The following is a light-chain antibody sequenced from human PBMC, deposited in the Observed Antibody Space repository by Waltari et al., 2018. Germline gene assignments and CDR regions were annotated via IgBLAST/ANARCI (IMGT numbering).Light chain of an antibody. Sequence: DIQMTQSPSTLSASVGDRVTITCRASQRISSWLAWYQQKPGKAPKLLIYKASSLESGVPSRFSGSGSGTAFTLTISSLQPDDFATYYCQQYNGYSWTFGQGTKVEIK. CDR2: KAS. J-gene: IGKJ1*01. CDR1: QRISSW. V-gene: IGKV1-5*03. CDR3: QQYNGYSWT.